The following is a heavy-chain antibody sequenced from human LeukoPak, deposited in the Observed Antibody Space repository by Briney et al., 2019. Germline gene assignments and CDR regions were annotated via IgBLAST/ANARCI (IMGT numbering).Heavy chain of an antibody. Sequence: PGGSLRLSCAASGFTFSSYSMNWVRQAPGKGLEGVSYINRSSSTIYYADSVKGRFTISRDNAKNSLYLQMNSLRDEYTAVYYCARDGWGPYPMAGYWGQGTLVTVSS. CDR2: INRSSSTI. D-gene: IGHD6-19*01. V-gene: IGHV3-48*02. J-gene: IGHJ4*02. CDR1: GFTFSSYS. CDR3: ARDGWGPYPMAGY.